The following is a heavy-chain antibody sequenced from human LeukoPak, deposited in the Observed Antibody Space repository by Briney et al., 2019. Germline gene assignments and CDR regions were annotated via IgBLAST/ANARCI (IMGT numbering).Heavy chain of an antibody. J-gene: IGHJ4*02. V-gene: IGHV3-23*01. CDR1: GFTFSSYA. CDR2: ISGSGGST. Sequence: GGSLRLSCAASGFTFSSYAMSWVRQAPGKGLEWVSAISGSGGSTYYADSVKGRFTISRDISKNTLYLQMNSLRAEDTAVYYCAKDASAGGGAYTYGSFDYWGQGTLVSVSS. D-gene: IGHD5-18*01. CDR3: AKDASAGGGAYTYGSFDY.